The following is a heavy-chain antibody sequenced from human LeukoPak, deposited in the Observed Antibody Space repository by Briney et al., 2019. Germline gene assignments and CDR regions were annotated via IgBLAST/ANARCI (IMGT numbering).Heavy chain of an antibody. CDR2: SHNTGAS. CDR1: GYSISDGYY. D-gene: IGHD2-8*01. V-gene: IGHV4-38-2*02. CDR3: ARDGVEVRSPRPFAH. Sequence: SGTLSLTCTVSGYSISDGYYWGWIRQPPGKGLEWIGNSHNTGASFYNPSLKSRVTISIDTSKNQFSLKLSSVTAADTALYYCARDGVEVRSPRPFAHWGKGTQVTVSS. J-gene: IGHJ4*02.